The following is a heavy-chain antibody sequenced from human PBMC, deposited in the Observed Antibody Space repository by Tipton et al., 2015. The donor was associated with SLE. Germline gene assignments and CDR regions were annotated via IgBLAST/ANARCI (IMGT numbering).Heavy chain of an antibody. CDR1: GYSFTNYW. V-gene: IGHV5-51*03. D-gene: IGHD3-22*01. Sequence: VQLVQSGPEVKKPGESLRISCKGSGYSFTNYWIAWVRQMPGKGPEWMGIIYPGDSDIRYSPSFQGQVTISADKSIRTAYLRWSSLKASDTAMYYCARGQDSIAYDYWGQGTLVTVSS. CDR3: ARGQDSIAYDY. CDR2: IYPGDSDI. J-gene: IGHJ4*02.